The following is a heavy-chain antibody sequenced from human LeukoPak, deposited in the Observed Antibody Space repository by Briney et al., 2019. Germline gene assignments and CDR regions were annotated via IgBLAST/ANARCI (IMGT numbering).Heavy chain of an antibody. Sequence: SGKVSCKASGGTFSSYAISRVRQAPGQGLEWMGGIIPIFGTANYAQKFQGRVTITADESTSTAYMELSSLRSEDTAVYYCARYDHSSGSYPYWGQGTLVTVSS. D-gene: IGHD3-10*01. V-gene: IGHV1-69*13. J-gene: IGHJ4*02. CDR3: ARYDHSSGSYPY. CDR1: GGTFSSYA. CDR2: IIPIFGTA.